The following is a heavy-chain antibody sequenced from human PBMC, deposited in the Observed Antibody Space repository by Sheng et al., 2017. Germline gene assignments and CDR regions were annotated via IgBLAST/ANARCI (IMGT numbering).Heavy chain of an antibody. CDR2: INPLNGIA. CDR3: ARVQIEDQRLLRSIWCSRFDP. V-gene: IGHV1-69*04. J-gene: IGHJ5*02. Sequence: QVHLVQSGAEVKKPGSSVKVSCKASGGNFNTIVITWVRQAPGQGLEWMGGINPLNGIANYAQKFRGRVTITADKSTTTAYMEVTSLKFEDTAVYYCARVQIEDQRLLRSIWCSRFDPWGQGTRSPSPQ. CDR1: GGNFNTIV. D-gene: IGHD3-10*02.